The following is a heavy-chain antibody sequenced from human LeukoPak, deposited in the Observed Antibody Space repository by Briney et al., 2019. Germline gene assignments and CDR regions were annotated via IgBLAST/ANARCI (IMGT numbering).Heavy chain of an antibody. V-gene: IGHV1-18*01. Sequence: GASVKVSCKASGYTFTSYGISWVRQAPGQGLEWMGWFSAYNGNTNYAQKLQGRVTMTTDTSTSTAYMELRSLRSDDTAVYYCARESSVYYYDSSGYYAWDYWGQGTLVTVSS. CDR2: FSAYNGNT. J-gene: IGHJ4*02. D-gene: IGHD3-22*01. CDR1: GYTFTSYG. CDR3: ARESSVYYYDSSGYYAWDY.